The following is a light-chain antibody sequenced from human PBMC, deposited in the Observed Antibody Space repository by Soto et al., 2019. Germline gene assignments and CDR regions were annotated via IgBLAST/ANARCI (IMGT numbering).Light chain of an antibody. J-gene: IGLJ1*01. CDR3: SSYTNINTRACV. Sequence: QSALTQPASVSGSPGPSSTISCTGTSGDIGSYNRVSWYQQHPGKAPKLIIYEVTDRPSGVSNRFSGSKSGNTASLTISGLQAEDEAEYYCSSYTNINTRACVFGTGTKLTVL. CDR2: EVT. CDR1: SGDIGSYNR. V-gene: IGLV2-14*01.